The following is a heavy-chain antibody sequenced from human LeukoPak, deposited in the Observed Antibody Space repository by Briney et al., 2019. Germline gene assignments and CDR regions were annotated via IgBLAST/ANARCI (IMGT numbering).Heavy chain of an antibody. V-gene: IGHV4-38-2*02. Sequence: SETLSLTCTVSGYSISSGYYWGWIRQPPGKGLEWIGSIYHSGSTYYNPSLKSRVTISVDTSKNQFSLKLSSVTAADTAVYYCARVVGINAPTRDRGAFDIWGQGTMVTVSS. CDR1: GYSISSGYY. CDR3: ARVVGINAPTRDRGAFDI. D-gene: IGHD2-21*01. J-gene: IGHJ3*02. CDR2: IYHSGST.